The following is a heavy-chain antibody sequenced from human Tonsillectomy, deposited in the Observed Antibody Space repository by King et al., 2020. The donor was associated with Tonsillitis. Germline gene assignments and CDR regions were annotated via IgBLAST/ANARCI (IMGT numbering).Heavy chain of an antibody. J-gene: IGHJ4*02. CDR1: GGSISSSSYY. D-gene: IGHD1-26*01. V-gene: IGHV4-39*07. Sequence: QLQESGPGLVKPSETLSLTCTVSGGSISSSSYYWGWIRQPPGKGLEWIGSIYYSGSTYYNPSLKSRVTISVDTSKNQFSLKLSSVTAADTAVYYCAPSASGIYLFDYLGQGTLVTVSS. CDR3: APSASGIYLFDY. CDR2: IYYSGST.